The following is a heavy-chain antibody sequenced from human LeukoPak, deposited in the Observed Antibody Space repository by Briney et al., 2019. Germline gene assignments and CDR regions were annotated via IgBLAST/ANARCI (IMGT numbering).Heavy chain of an antibody. CDR1: GFTFSCYW. D-gene: IGHD5-18*01. CDR3: ARDHGQLWLPGEIDY. Sequence: GGSLRLSCAASGFTFSCYWMHWVRQAPGKGLVWVSRINSDGSSTSYADSVKGRFTISIDNAKNTLYLQMDSLRAEDTAVYYCARDHGQLWLPGEIDYWGQGTLVTVSS. J-gene: IGHJ4*02. CDR2: INSDGSST. V-gene: IGHV3-74*01.